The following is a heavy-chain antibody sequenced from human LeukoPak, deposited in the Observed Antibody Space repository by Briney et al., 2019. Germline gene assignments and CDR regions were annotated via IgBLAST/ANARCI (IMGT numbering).Heavy chain of an antibody. CDR1: GFTFSSYA. CDR2: ISYDGSHK. Sequence: GSLRLSCAASGFTFSSYAMHWVRQAPGKGLEWVAVISYDGSHKYYADSVKGRFTISRDNSKNTLYLQMNSLRAEDTAVYYCAKDWSRDYDSSGYYNYWGQGTLVTVSS. V-gene: IGHV3-30-3*01. CDR3: AKDWSRDYDSSGYYNY. D-gene: IGHD3-22*01. J-gene: IGHJ4*02.